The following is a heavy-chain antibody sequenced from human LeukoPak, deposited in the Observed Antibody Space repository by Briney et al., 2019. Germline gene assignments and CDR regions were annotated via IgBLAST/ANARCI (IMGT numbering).Heavy chain of an antibody. J-gene: IGHJ4*02. V-gene: IGHV4-28*01. CDR2: IYHSGTT. D-gene: IGHD3-10*01. CDR1: GYSITSSSW. Sequence: SETLSLTCAVSGYSITSSSWWGWIRQPPGKGLEWIGYIYHSGTTYYNPSLQSRAIMSVDTSKNQFSLKLSSVTAVDTAVYYCARKENVYYYFDYWGQGTLVTVSS. CDR3: ARKENVYYYFDY.